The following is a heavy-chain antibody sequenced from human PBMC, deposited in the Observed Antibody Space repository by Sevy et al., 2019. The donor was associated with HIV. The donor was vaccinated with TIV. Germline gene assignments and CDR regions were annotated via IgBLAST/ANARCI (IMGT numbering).Heavy chain of an antibody. V-gene: IGHV3-15*01. CDR3: TSDLGFYSSK. D-gene: IGHD4-4*01. CDR1: GITFSSAW. CDR2: IKSETDGGPA. J-gene: IGHJ4*02. Sequence: GGSLRLSCAASGITFSSAWMSWVRLVPGKGLEWLGRIKSETDGGPADYAAAVKSRFTISRDDSKETLYLQLNSLKTEVTAVYYCTSDLGFYSSKWGQGTLVTVSS.